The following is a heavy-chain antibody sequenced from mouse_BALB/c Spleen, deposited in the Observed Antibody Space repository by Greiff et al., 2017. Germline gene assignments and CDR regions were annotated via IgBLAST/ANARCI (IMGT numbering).Heavy chain of an antibody. V-gene: IGHV5-6-5*01. CDR3: ARGGITPYAMDY. Sequence: VQLKESGGGLVKPGGSLKLSCAASGFTFSSYAMSWVRQTPEKRLEWVASISSGGSTYYPDSVKGRFTISRDNARNILYLQMSSLRSEDTAMYYCARGGITPYAMDYWGQGTSVTVSS. CDR2: ISSGGST. D-gene: IGHD2-4*01. CDR1: GFTFSSYA. J-gene: IGHJ4*01.